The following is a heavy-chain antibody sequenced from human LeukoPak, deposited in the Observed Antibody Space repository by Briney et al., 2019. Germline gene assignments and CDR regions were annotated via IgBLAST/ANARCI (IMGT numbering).Heavy chain of an antibody. V-gene: IGHV3-21*01. CDR1: GFTFSSYS. CDR3: ARDGRRSGYYSSPFDY. CDR2: ISSSSSYI. Sequence: PGGSLRLSCAASGFTFSSYSMNWVRQAPGKGLEWVSSISSSSSYIYYADSVKGRFTISRDNAKNSLYLQMNSLRVEDTAVYYCARDGRRSGYYSSPFDYWGQGTLVTVSS. J-gene: IGHJ4*02. D-gene: IGHD3-22*01.